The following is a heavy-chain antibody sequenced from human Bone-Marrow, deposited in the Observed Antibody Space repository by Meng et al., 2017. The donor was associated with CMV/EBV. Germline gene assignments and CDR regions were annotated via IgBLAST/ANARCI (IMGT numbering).Heavy chain of an antibody. CDR2: IKQDGSEK. V-gene: IGHV3-7*01. CDR1: GFTFSSYW. D-gene: IGHD2-2*01. CDR3: ARLRGYQLPRSYYYYGMDV. Sequence: GGSLRLSCEATGFTFSSYWMSWVRQAPGKGLEWVANIKQDGSEKYYVDSVKGRFTISRDNAKNSLYLQMNSLRAEDTAVYYCARLRGYQLPRSYYYYGMDVWGQGTTVTVSS. J-gene: IGHJ6*02.